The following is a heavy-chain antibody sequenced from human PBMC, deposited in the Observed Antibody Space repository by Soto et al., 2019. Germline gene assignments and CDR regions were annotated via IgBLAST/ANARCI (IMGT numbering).Heavy chain of an antibody. J-gene: IGHJ4*02. V-gene: IGHV3-23*01. D-gene: IGHD6-13*01. CDR1: GFTFRDYY. CDR2: ISGSGTTT. Sequence: PGGSLRLSCDASGFTFRDYYVTWFRQAPGKGLEWVSAISGSGTTTYYADSVKGRFTFSRDNSKNMLNLQMNNLKTEDTAVYYCARRGPGTYFDYWGQGTLVTVSS. CDR3: ARRGPGTYFDY.